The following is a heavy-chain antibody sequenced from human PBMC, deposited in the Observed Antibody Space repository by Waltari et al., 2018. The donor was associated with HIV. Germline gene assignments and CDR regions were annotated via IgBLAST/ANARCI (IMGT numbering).Heavy chain of an antibody. J-gene: IGHJ6*02. CDR3: ARGGLAISPAGTRLYTGMDV. Sequence: QVHLVESGGGVVQPGGSLKLSCAASGFTFSNYLIPWVRPAPGKGMEWVTFIYYDGNNKNYADSVKGRFTISRDNSKKTLYLQMNSLRHEDTAVYYCARGGLAISPAGTRLYTGMDVWGQGTTVTVSS. V-gene: IGHV3-30*02. D-gene: IGHD6-13*01. CDR1: GFTFSNYL. CDR2: IYYDGNNK.